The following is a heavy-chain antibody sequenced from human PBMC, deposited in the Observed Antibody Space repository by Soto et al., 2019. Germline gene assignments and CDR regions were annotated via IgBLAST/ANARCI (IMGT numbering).Heavy chain of an antibody. Sequence: PGGSLRLSCAASGFTFSSYSMNWVRQAPGKGPEWVSSISSSSSYIYYADSVKGRFTISRDNAKNSLYLQMNSLRAEDTAVYYCARDRDTAMVWRYYYGMDVWGQGTTVTVSS. CDR2: ISSSSSYI. CDR3: ARDRDTAMVWRYYYGMDV. V-gene: IGHV3-21*01. D-gene: IGHD5-18*01. J-gene: IGHJ6*02. CDR1: GFTFSSYS.